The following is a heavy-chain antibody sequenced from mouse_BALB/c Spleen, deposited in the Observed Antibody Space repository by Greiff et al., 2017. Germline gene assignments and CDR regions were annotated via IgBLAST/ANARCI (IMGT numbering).Heavy chain of an antibody. D-gene: IGHD1-1*01. Sequence: LVESGGGLVKPGGSLKLSCAASGFTFSSYAMSWVRQTPEKRLEWVASISSGGSTYYPDSVKGRFTISRDNARNILYLQMSSLRSEDTAMYYCAREAYYGNSYWYFDVWGAGTTVTVSS. CDR3: AREAYYGNSYWYFDV. V-gene: IGHV5-6-5*01. J-gene: IGHJ1*01. CDR2: ISSGGST. CDR1: GFTFSSYA.